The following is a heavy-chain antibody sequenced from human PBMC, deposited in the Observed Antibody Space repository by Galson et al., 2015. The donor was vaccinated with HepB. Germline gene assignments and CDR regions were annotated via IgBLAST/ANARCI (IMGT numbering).Heavy chain of an antibody. J-gene: IGHJ4*02. CDR1: GLTFSGYA. D-gene: IGHD3-10*01. V-gene: IGHV3-23*01. CDR3: ARGVLFSFGVSAFDY. CDR2: ISGYGGTT. Sequence: SLRLSCAPSGLTFSGYAVNWVRQAPGKGLEWVSTISGYGGTTYYADSVKGRFTNSRDNSRNTLFLQMNSLRAEDTAVYYCARGVLFSFGVSAFDYWGQGSLVTVSS.